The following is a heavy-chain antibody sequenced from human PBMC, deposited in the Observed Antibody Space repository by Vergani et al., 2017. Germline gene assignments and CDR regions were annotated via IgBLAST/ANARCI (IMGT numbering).Heavy chain of an antibody. V-gene: IGHV4-34*01. Sequence: HVQLQQWGAGLLKPSETLSLTCAVYGGSFSGYYWSWIRQPPGKGLEWIGEINHSGSTNYNPSLKSRVTISVDTSKNQFSLKLSSVTAADTAVYYCARALGSSGWYISYFDYWGQGTLVTVSS. CDR3: ARALGSSGWYISYFDY. CDR2: INHSGST. D-gene: IGHD6-13*01. J-gene: IGHJ4*02. CDR1: GGSFSGYY.